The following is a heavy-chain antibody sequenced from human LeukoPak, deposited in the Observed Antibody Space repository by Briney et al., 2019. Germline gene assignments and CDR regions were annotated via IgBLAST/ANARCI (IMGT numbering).Heavy chain of an antibody. CDR3: AKGEIYYYDSSGPRAFDI. Sequence: GGSLRLSCAASGFTFSSYGMHWVRQAPGKGLEWVAFIRYDGSNKYYADSVRGRFTISRDNSKNTLYLQINSLRAEDTAVYYCAKGEIYYYDSSGPRAFDIWGQGTMVTVSS. CDR2: IRYDGSNK. D-gene: IGHD3-22*01. CDR1: GFTFSSYG. V-gene: IGHV3-30*02. J-gene: IGHJ3*02.